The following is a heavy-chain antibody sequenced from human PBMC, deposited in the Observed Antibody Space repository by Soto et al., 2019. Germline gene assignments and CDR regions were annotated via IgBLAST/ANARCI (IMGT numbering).Heavy chain of an antibody. Sequence: SETLSLTCIVSNGSISKSDSYWGWIRQPPGKGLEWIGNTYQSGSTYYNPSLKSRVTISVDTSKNQFSLRLSSVTAADTAVYYCARLNGAFEWQGFDPWDQGTLVTVSS. CDR2: TYQSGST. V-gene: IGHV4-39*01. J-gene: IGHJ5*02. CDR1: NGSISKSDSY. CDR3: ARLNGAFEWQGFDP. D-gene: IGHD3-3*01.